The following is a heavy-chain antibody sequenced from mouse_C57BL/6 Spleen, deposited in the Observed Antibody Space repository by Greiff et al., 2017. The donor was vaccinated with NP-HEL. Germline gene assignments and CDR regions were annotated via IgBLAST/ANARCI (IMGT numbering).Heavy chain of an antibody. CDR1: GFNIKDYY. D-gene: IGHD1-1*01. Sequence: VQLKESGAELVRPGASVKLSCTASGFNIKDYYMHWVKQRPEQGLEWIGRIDPEDGDTEYAPKFQGKATMTADTSSNTAYLQLSSLTSEDTAVYYCTRPHYGSSYGFAYWGQGTLVTVSA. CDR3: TRPHYGSSYGFAY. CDR2: IDPEDGDT. J-gene: IGHJ3*01. V-gene: IGHV14-1*01.